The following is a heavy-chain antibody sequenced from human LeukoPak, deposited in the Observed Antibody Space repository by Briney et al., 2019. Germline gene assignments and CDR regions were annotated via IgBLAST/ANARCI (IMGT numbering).Heavy chain of an antibody. CDR2: INPNSGGT. J-gene: IGHJ4*02. D-gene: IGHD6-13*01. CDR3: ARVRAAAAVDY. Sequence: ASVKVSCKASGYTFTGYYMHWVRQAPGQGLEWMGWINPNSGGTNSAQKFQGRVTMTRDTSISTAYMELSRLRSDDTAVYYCARVRAAAAVDYWGQGTLVTVSS. CDR1: GYTFTGYY. V-gene: IGHV1-2*02.